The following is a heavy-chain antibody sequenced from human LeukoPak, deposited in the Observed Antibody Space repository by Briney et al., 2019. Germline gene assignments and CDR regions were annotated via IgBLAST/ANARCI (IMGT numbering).Heavy chain of an antibody. D-gene: IGHD3-10*01. Sequence: SETLSLTCTVSGGSISSYYWSWIRQPPGKGLEWIGFIYYSGSTIYNPSLKSRVTISVDTSKNQFSLKLSSVTAADTAVYYCARTEYGSGSYYNDHYYYMDVWGKGTTVTISS. CDR2: IYYSGST. V-gene: IGHV4-59*01. CDR1: GGSISSYY. CDR3: ARTEYGSGSYYNDHYYYMDV. J-gene: IGHJ6*03.